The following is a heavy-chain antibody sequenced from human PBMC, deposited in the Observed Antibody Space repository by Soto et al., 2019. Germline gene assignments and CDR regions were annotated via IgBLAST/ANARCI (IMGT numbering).Heavy chain of an antibody. D-gene: IGHD2-8*01. Sequence: GESLKISCKGSGYSFTSYWIGWVRQMPGKGLEWMGIIYPGDSDTRYSPSFQGQVTISADKSISTAYLQWSSLKASDTAMYYCARQQNCTNGVCYDNWFDPWGQGTLVTVSS. CDR1: GYSFTSYW. CDR2: IYPGDSDT. CDR3: ARQQNCTNGVCYDNWFDP. J-gene: IGHJ5*02. V-gene: IGHV5-51*01.